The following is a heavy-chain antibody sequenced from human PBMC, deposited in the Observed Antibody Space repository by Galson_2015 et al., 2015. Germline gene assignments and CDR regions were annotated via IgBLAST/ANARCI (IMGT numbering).Heavy chain of an antibody. CDR1: GFTFSSYP. D-gene: IGHD6-13*01. Sequence: SLRLSCAASGFTFSSYPMNWVRQAPGKGLEYVSTISSNGDSTFYADSVKGRFTISRDNSKNTLYLQMCSLRAEDTALYYCVKDFYSSNLGYWFDPWGQGTLVTVSS. CDR3: VKDFYSSNLGYWFDP. V-gene: IGHV3-64D*06. J-gene: IGHJ5*02. CDR2: ISSNGDST.